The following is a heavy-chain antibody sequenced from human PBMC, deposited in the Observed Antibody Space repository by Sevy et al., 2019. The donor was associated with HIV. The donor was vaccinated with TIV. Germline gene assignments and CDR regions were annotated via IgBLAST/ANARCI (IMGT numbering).Heavy chain of an antibody. CDR3: TRAAIQLWLNDAFDI. CDR2: IRSKADGGTT. V-gene: IGHV3-49*03. D-gene: IGHD5-18*01. J-gene: IGHJ3*02. CDR1: GFTFGDYA. Sequence: GGSLRLSCTASGFTFGDYAMSWFRQAPGKGLEWVGFIRSKADGGTTEYAESVKGRFTISRDDSKNIDYLQMNSLKTEDTDVYYCTRAAIQLWLNDAFDIWGQGTMVTVSS.